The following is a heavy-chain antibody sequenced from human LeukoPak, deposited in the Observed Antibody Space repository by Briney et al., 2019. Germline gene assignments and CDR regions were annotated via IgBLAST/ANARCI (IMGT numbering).Heavy chain of an antibody. J-gene: IGHJ4*02. CDR2: ISGSGGST. CDR3: AKALEGFGVYYFDY. D-gene: IGHD3-10*01. V-gene: IGHV3-23*01. Sequence: GGSLRLSCATSGFVLSNYAVNWVRQAPGKGLEWVSAISGSGGSTYYADSVKGRFTISRDNSKNTLYLQMNSLRAEDTAVYYCAKALEGFGVYYFDYWGQGTLVTVPS. CDR1: GFVLSNYA.